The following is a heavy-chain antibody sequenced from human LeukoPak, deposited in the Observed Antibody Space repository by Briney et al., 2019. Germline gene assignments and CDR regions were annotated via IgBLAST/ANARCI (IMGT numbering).Heavy chain of an antibody. V-gene: IGHV3-23*01. J-gene: IGHJ2*01. Sequence: GGSLRLSCAASGFTFSIYAMSWVRQAPGKGLEGVSAIGGSGQNTNYADSVKGRFTISRDNSRNTLYLDMNILRAEDTAVYYCAKTVTTQAYYWYFDLWGRGTLVTVSS. D-gene: IGHD4-17*01. CDR2: IGGSGQNT. CDR1: GFTFSIYA. CDR3: AKTVTTQAYYWYFDL.